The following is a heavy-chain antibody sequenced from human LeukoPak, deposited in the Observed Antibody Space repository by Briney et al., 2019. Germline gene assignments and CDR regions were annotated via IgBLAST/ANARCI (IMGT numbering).Heavy chain of an antibody. CDR2: INPNSGGT. V-gene: IGHV1-2*02. J-gene: IGHJ5*02. D-gene: IGHD2-2*01. Sequence: GASVKVSCKASGYTFTGYYIHWVRQAPGQGLEWMGWINPNSGGTNYAQKFQGRVTMTRNTSISTAYMELTSLRSEDTAVYYCAREYQLLGTVYNYFDPWGQGTLVTVSS. CDR1: GYTFTGYY. CDR3: AREYQLLGTVYNYFDP.